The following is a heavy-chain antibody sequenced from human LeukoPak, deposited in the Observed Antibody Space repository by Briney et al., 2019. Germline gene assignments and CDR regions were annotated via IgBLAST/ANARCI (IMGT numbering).Heavy chain of an antibody. Sequence: SVKVSSKASGGTFSSYAISWVRQAPGQGLEWMGGIIPIFGTANYAQKFQGRVTITADESTSTAYMELSSLRSEDTAVYYCARGGYGSGSRYYYFDYWGQGTLVTVSS. CDR2: IIPIFGTA. D-gene: IGHD3-10*01. CDR1: GGTFSSYA. CDR3: ARGGYGSGSRYYYFDY. J-gene: IGHJ4*02. V-gene: IGHV1-69*01.